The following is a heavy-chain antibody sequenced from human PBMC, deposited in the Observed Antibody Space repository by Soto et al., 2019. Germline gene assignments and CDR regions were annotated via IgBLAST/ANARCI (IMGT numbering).Heavy chain of an antibody. Sequence: SVKVSCKASGGTFSSYAISWVRQAPGQGLEWMGGIIPIFGTANYAQKFQGRVTMTRDTSTSTVYMELSSLRSEDTAVYYCARDVGSGYYFYYWGQGTLVTVSS. CDR3: ARDVGSGYYFYY. V-gene: IGHV1-69*05. CDR1: GGTFSSYA. CDR2: IIPIFGTA. D-gene: IGHD3-22*01. J-gene: IGHJ4*02.